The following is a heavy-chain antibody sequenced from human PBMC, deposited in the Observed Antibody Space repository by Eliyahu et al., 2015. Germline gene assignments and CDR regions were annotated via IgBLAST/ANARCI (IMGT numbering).Heavy chain of an antibody. Sequence: QVQLQESGPGLVKPSETLSLTCTVSGASNSKSYCSWIRQPAGKGLEWLGRMDSDGNTNHNPSLKDRVTMSVDTSKTQFFLRLSSVTAADTAIYYCTTDRSGSGPGDWGQGVLVTVSS. CDR1: GASNSKSY. V-gene: IGHV4-4*07. CDR3: TTDRSGSGPGD. CDR2: MDSDGNT. D-gene: IGHD6-19*01. J-gene: IGHJ4*02.